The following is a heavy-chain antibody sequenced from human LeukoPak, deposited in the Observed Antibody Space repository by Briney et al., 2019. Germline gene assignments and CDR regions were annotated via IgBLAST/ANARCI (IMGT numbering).Heavy chain of an antibody. CDR2: ISSSSSTI. Sequence: GGSLRLSCAASGFTFSSYEMNWVRQAPGKGLEWVSYISSSSSTIYYADSVKGRFTISRDNAKNSLYLQMNSLRAEDTAVYYCARDPYSGGYGDYYYYYMDVWGKGTTVTISS. CDR1: GFTFSSYE. CDR3: ARDPYSGGYGDYYYYYMDV. D-gene: IGHD1-26*01. J-gene: IGHJ6*03. V-gene: IGHV3-48*01.